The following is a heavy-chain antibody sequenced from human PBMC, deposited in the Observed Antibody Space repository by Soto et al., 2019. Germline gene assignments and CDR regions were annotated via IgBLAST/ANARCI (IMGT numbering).Heavy chain of an antibody. CDR3: ARNHVGYCSGGSCYDYYYGMDV. J-gene: IGHJ6*02. D-gene: IGHD2-15*01. V-gene: IGHV4-59*01. CDR2: TYYSGST. Sequence: PSETLSLTCTVSGGSISSYYWSWIRQPPGKELEWIGYTYYSGSTNYNPSLKSRVTISVDTSKNQFCLKRSSVTAADTGVYYCARNHVGYCSGGSCYDYYYGMDVWGQGTTVTVSS. CDR1: GGSISSYY.